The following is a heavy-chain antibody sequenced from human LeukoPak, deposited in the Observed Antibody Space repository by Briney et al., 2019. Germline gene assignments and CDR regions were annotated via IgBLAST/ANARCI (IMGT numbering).Heavy chain of an antibody. Sequence: PSETLSLTCTVSGGSISSSSYYWGWIRQPPGKGLEWIGSIYYSGSTYYNPSLKSRVTISVDTSKNQFSLKLSSVTAADTAVCYCARSVREDYDILTGSLFDLWGRGTLVTVSS. CDR2: IYYSGST. V-gene: IGHV4-39*01. D-gene: IGHD3-9*01. J-gene: IGHJ2*01. CDR3: ARSVREDYDILTGSLFDL. CDR1: GGSISSSSYY.